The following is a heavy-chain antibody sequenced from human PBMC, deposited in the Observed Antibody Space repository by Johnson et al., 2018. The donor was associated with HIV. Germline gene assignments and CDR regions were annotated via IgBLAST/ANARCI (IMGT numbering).Heavy chain of an antibody. Sequence: QVQLVESGGGVVQPGRSLRLSCAASGFTFSSYGMHWVRQAPGKGLEWVAVISYDGGNKYYADSVKGRFTISRDNSKNTLYLQMNSLRAEDTAVYYCAKGSIVGATFSDAFDIWGQGTMVTVSS. CDR1: GFTFSSYG. V-gene: IGHV3-30*18. J-gene: IGHJ3*02. D-gene: IGHD1-26*01. CDR3: AKGSIVGATFSDAFDI. CDR2: ISYDGGNK.